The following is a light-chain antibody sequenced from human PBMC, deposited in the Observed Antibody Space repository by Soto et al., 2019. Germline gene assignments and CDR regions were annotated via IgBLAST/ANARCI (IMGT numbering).Light chain of an antibody. V-gene: IGLV2-14*01. Sequence: QSALTQPASVSGSPGQSITISCTGTSSDVGGYNYVSWYQQHPGKAPKLMIYEVSDRPSGVSSRFSGSKSGNTAPLTISGLQAEDEADYYCSSYTSSSALVFGGGTKLTVL. J-gene: IGLJ2*01. CDR2: EVS. CDR1: SSDVGGYNY. CDR3: SSYTSSSALV.